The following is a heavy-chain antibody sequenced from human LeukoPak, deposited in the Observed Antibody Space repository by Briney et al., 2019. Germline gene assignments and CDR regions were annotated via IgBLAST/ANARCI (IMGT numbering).Heavy chain of an antibody. J-gene: IGHJ1*01. Sequence: RRSLRLSCAASGITFSGAWMHWVRQAPGKGLVWVSRINDDGSFRRYANSVKGRFPISRDNAKNTLFLQMDSLRAEDTAVYYCARVSGPGMNEYYHLWGQGTLVTVSS. CDR2: INDDGSFR. D-gene: IGHD3-10*01. CDR1: GITFSGAW. V-gene: IGHV3-74*01. CDR3: ARVSGPGMNEYYHL.